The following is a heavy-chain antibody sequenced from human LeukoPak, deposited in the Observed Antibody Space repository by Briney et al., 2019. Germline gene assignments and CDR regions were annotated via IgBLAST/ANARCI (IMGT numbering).Heavy chain of an antibody. V-gene: IGHV1-58*02. CDR1: GFTFTSSA. CDR3: AREGTGAFDI. D-gene: IGHD3/OR15-3a*01. CDR2: IVVGSGNT. Sequence: SVKVSCKASGFTFTSSAMQWVRQARGQRLEWIGWIVVGSGNTGYAQKFQGRVTITRNTSISTAYMELSSLRSEDTAVYYCAREGTGAFDIWGQGTMVTVSS. J-gene: IGHJ3*02.